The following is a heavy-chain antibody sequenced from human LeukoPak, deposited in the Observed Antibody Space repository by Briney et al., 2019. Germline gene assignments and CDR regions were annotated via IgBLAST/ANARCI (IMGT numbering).Heavy chain of an antibody. V-gene: IGHV3-53*01. Sequence: PGGSLRLSCTVSGFTVSSNSMSWVRQAPGKGLEWVSFIYSGSTHYSDSVKGRFTISRDNAKNLLYLQMDSLRVEDTAIYYCARDPRTVRIWGQGTLVTVSS. CDR1: GFTVSSNS. J-gene: IGHJ4*02. CDR2: IYSGST. D-gene: IGHD1-1*01. CDR3: ARDPRTVRI.